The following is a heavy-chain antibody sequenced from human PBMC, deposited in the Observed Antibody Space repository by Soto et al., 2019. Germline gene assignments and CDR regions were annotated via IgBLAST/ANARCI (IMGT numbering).Heavy chain of an antibody. CDR3: ARDLIYAGYYYYMDV. V-gene: IGHV3-21*01. CDR1: GFTFSSYS. D-gene: IGHD3-10*01. CDR2: INYKSHI. J-gene: IGHJ6*03. Sequence: EVQLVESGGGLVKPGGSLRLSCAASGFTFSSYSMNWVRQAPGKGLEWVSSINYKSHIDCADSVKGRFTISRDNAKNSLYLQMNSLRAEDTAVYFCARDLIYAGYYYYMDVWGIGTTVTVSS.